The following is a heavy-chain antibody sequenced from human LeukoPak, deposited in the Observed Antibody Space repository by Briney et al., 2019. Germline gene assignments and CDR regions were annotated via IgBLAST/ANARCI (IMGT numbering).Heavy chain of an antibody. D-gene: IGHD6-6*01. CDR1: GYTFTGYY. V-gene: IGHV1-2*02. J-gene: IGHJ5*02. Sequence: ASVKVSCKASGYTFTGYYMHWVRHAPGQGLEWMGWINPNSGGTNYAQKFQGRVTMTRDTSISTAYMELSRLRSDDTAVYYCARDGVDSSSLVKNGFDPWSQGTLVTVSS. CDR3: ARDGVDSSSLVKNGFDP. CDR2: INPNSGGT.